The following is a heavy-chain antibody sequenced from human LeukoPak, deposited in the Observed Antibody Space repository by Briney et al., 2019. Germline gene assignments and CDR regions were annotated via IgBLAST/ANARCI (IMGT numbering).Heavy chain of an antibody. D-gene: IGHD6-13*01. V-gene: IGHV4-59*02. J-gene: IGHJ3*02. CDR1: GGSVSGYY. Sequence: SETQSLTCAVSGGSVSGYYWSWVRQFPGRRLEWIGYIHDSGRTNYNPSLKSRITLSLETSSNQISLELKSVTSADTALYYCVRDSGYSSSWYLIDDDFDIWGQGTMVIVSA. CDR2: IHDSGRT. CDR3: VRDSGYSSSWYLIDDDFDI.